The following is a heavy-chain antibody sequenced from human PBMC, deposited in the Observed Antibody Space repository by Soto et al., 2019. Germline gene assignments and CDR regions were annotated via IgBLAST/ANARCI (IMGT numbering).Heavy chain of an antibody. CDR3: SRSEPFSRGGFYYGMDV. D-gene: IGHD3-16*01. CDR1: GGSITSGGYY. J-gene: IGHJ6*02. Sequence: QVQLQESGPGLVKPSQTLSLTCSVSGGSITSGGYYWSWIRQHPGKGLEWIGYISDSGNTYYNPSLKSRLTISVDTPKNHCSLRLGSVPAADTAVYYCSRSEPFSRGGFYYGMDVWGQGTTVTVSS. V-gene: IGHV4-31*03. CDR2: ISDSGNT.